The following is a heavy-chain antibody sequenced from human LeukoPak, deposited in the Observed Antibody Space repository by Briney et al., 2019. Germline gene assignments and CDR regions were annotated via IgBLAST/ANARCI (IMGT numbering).Heavy chain of an antibody. CDR3: AKDPGGYDYGDYYYYMDV. D-gene: IGHD5-12*01. V-gene: IGHV3-23*01. Sequence: GGSLRLSCAASGFTFDDYGMSWVRQAPGKGLEWVSAISGSGGSTYYADSVKGRFTISRDNSKNTLYLQMNSLRAVDTAVYYCAKDPGGYDYGDYYYYMDVWGKGTTVTVSS. CDR2: ISGSGGST. J-gene: IGHJ6*03. CDR1: GFTFDDYG.